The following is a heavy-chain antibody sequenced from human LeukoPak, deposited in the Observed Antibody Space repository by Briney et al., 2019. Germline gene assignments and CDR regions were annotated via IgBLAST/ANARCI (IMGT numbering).Heavy chain of an antibody. CDR1: GYSISSGYY. V-gene: IGHV4-38-2*01. CDR2: IYHSGNT. CDR3: ARNRIAVAGRGPYFGY. Sequence: SETLSLTCAVSGYSISSGYYWGYIRQSPGKGLEWIGSIYHSGNTYYNPSLKSRVTISVDTSKNQFSLKLSSVTAADTAVYYCARNRIAVAGRGPYFGYWGQGTLVTVSS. D-gene: IGHD6-19*01. J-gene: IGHJ4*02.